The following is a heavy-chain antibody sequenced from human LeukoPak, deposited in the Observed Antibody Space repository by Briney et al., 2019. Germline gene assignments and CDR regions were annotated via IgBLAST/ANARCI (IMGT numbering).Heavy chain of an antibody. CDR3: ARSFQIVGASKGSYFDY. J-gene: IGHJ4*02. V-gene: IGHV1-2*02. CDR2: INPNSGGT. CDR1: GYTFTGYY. D-gene: IGHD1-26*01. Sequence: ASVKVSCKASGYTFTGYYMHWVRQAPGQGLEWMGWINPNSGGTNYAQKFQGRVTMTRDTSISTAYMEPSRLRSDDTAVYYCARSFQIVGASKGSYFDYWGQGTLVTVSS.